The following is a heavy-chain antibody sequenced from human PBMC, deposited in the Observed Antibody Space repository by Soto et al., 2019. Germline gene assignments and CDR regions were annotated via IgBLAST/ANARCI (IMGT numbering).Heavy chain of an antibody. CDR1: GGSISSGGYS. V-gene: IGHV4-30-2*01. D-gene: IGHD3-22*01. J-gene: IGHJ3*02. CDR2: IYHSGST. Sequence: SETLSLTXAVSGGSISSGGYSWSWIRQPPGKGLEWIGYIYHSGSTYYNPSLKSRVTISVDRSKNQFSLKLSSVTAADTAVYYCARAGITMIVADAFDIWGQGTMVTVSS. CDR3: ARAGITMIVADAFDI.